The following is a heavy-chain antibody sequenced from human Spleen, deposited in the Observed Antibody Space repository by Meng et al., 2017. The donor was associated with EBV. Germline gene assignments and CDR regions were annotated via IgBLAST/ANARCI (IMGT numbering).Heavy chain of an antibody. V-gene: IGHV4-34*02. CDR3: SSLSDSGFY. CDR2: IDHSGST. CDR1: GGSFGDSY. J-gene: IGHJ4*02. D-gene: IGHD2-15*01. Sequence: QVPLQQWGAGLLKPSETLALTCAVYGGSFGDSYWTWIRQPPGKGLEWIGEIDHSGSTNHSPSLKSRVTISVDSSKTQFSLKLTSVTAADTAVYYCSSLSDSGFYWGQGTLVTVSS.